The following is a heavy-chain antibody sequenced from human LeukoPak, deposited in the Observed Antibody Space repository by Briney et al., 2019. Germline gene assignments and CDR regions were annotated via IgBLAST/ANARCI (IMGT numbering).Heavy chain of an antibody. V-gene: IGHV3-21*01. CDR3: ATSGTIFGVVIIPGPFDY. J-gene: IGHJ4*02. CDR1: GFTFSSYS. D-gene: IGHD3-3*01. Sequence: KPGGSLRLSCAASGFTFSSYSMNWVRQAPGKGLEWVSSISSSSSYIYYADSVKGRFTISRDNAKNSLYLQMNSLRAEDTAVYYCATSGTIFGVVIIPGPFDYWGQGTLVTVSS. CDR2: ISSSSSYI.